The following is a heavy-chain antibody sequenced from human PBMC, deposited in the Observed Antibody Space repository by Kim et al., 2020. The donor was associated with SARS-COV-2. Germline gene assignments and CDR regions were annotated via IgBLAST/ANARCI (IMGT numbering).Heavy chain of an antibody. CDR2: SQR. D-gene: IGHD6-13*01. CDR3: ARTIGAAEAF. V-gene: IGHV3-7*03. Sequence: SQRLYVDPVRGRFTISSDNARNSLYLQMNSLRAEDTAVYYCARTIGAAEAFWGQGNLVTVSS. J-gene: IGHJ4*02.